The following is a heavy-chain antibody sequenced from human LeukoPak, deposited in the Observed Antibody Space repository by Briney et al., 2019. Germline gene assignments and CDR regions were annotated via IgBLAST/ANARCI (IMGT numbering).Heavy chain of an antibody. CDR2: IKQDGSEK. D-gene: IGHD6-19*01. V-gene: IGHV3-7*01. J-gene: IGHJ3*02. CDR1: GFTFSSYW. CDR3: ARSGYPEESSGWMRDAFDI. Sequence: GGSLRLSCAASGFTFSSYWMSWVRQAPGKGLEWVANIKQDGSEKYYVDSVKGRFTISRDNAKNSLYLQMNSLRAEDTAVYYCARSGYPEESSGWMRDAFDIWGQGTMVTVSS.